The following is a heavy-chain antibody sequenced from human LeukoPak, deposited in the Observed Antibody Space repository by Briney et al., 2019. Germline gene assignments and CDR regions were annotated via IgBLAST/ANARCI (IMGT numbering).Heavy chain of an antibody. CDR2: INQNGSEI. J-gene: IGHJ4*02. CDR1: GFTFSSYW. V-gene: IGHV3-7*01. CDR3: ARDPLTQKDY. Sequence: PGGSLRLSCAASGFTFSSYWMSWVRQAPGKGLERVANINQNGSEIYYVDSVKGRFTISRDNAKTSLYVQMNTLRATATAQYYSARDPLTQKDYWGQGTLVTVSS. D-gene: IGHD1-14*01.